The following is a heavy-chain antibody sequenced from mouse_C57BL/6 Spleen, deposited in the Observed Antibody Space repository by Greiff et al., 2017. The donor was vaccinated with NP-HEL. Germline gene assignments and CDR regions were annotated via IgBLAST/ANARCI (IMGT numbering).Heavy chain of an antibody. CDR2: IYPGDGDT. Sequence: QVQLQQSGPELVKPGASVKISCKASGYAFSSSWMNWVKQRPGKGLEWIGRIYPGDGDTNYNGKFKGKATLTADKSSSTAYMQLSSLTSEDSAVYFCARWRITTVGLGNAMDYWGQGTSVTVSS. V-gene: IGHV1-82*01. J-gene: IGHJ4*01. CDR1: GYAFSSSW. D-gene: IGHD1-1*01. CDR3: ARWRITTVGLGNAMDY.